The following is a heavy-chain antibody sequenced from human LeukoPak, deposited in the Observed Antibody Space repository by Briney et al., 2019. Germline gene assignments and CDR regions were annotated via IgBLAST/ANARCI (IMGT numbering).Heavy chain of an antibody. Sequence: PSETLSLTCTVSGGSISSYYWSWIRQPPGKGLEWIGEINHSGSTNYNPSLKSRVTISVDTSKNQFSLKLSSVTAADTAVYYCARGDYSNFYVYYYYGMDVWGQGTTVTVSS. CDR1: GGSISSYY. CDR3: ARGDYSNFYVYYYYGMDV. V-gene: IGHV4-34*01. CDR2: INHSGST. D-gene: IGHD4-11*01. J-gene: IGHJ6*02.